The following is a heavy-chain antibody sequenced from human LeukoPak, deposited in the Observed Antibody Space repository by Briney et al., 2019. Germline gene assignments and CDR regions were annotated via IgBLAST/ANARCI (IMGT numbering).Heavy chain of an antibody. CDR2: FFTGGST. V-gene: IGHV4-4*07. CDR1: GGSIDSHY. J-gene: IGHJ6*02. Sequence: SETLSLTCTVSGGSIDSHYWSWNRQSAGQGLEWIGRFFTGGSTYYNPSLESRVTMSVDTSKNQFSLKLRSVTAADTAVYFCARGSGLAVGMDVWGQGTTVIVSS. D-gene: IGHD6-19*01. CDR3: ARGSGLAVGMDV.